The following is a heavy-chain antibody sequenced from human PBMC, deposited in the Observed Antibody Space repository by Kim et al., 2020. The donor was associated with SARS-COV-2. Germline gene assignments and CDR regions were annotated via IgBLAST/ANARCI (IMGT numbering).Heavy chain of an antibody. Sequence: GGSLRLSCAASGFTFSSYAMSWVRQAPGKGLEWVSAISGSGGSTYYADSVKGRFTISRDNSKNTLYLQMNSLRAEDTAVYYCAKDQAHLEADFWSGYYAGPGQVVDYWGQGTLVTVSS. V-gene: IGHV3-23*01. D-gene: IGHD3-3*01. J-gene: IGHJ4*02. CDR1: GFTFSSYA. CDR2: ISGSGGST. CDR3: AKDQAHLEADFWSGYYAGPGQVVDY.